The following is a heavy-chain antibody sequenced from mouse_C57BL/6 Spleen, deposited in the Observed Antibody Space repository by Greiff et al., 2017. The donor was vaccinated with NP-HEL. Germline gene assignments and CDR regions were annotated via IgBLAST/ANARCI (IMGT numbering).Heavy chain of an antibody. CDR2: IRNKANNHAT. D-gene: IGHD1-1*01. Sequence: RGGSMKLSCAASGFTFSDAWMDWVRQSPEKGLEWVAEIRNKANNHATYYAESVKGRFTISRDDSKSSVYLQMNSLRAEDTGIYYCTRNGKGFYAMDYWGQGTSVTVSS. V-gene: IGHV6-6*01. CDR3: TRNGKGFYAMDY. CDR1: GFTFSDAW. J-gene: IGHJ4*01.